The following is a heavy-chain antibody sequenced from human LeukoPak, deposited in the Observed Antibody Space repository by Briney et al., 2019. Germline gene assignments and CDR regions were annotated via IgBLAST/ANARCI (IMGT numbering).Heavy chain of an antibody. J-gene: IGHJ4*02. D-gene: IGHD3-22*01. V-gene: IGHV3-74*01. CDR1: GFTLSSYW. Sequence: GGSLRLSCAASGFTLSSYWMHWVRQAPGKGVWWVLRINIDGSSTSYADSEKGRFTISRDNAKNTLYLQMNSLRAEDTAVYYCAKAPQMIVVVIRYFDYWGQGTLVTVSS. CDR3: AKAPQMIVVVIRYFDY. CDR2: INIDGSST.